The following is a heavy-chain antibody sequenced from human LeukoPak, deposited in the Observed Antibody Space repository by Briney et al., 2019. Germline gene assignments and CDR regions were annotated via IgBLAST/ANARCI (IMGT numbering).Heavy chain of an antibody. Sequence: GGSLRLSCSASGFTFSSYAMHWVRQAPGKGLEYVSAISRNGGSTYYADSVKGRFTISRDNSKNTLYLQMSSLRVDDTAVYYCVKAVGYSGYDPPDYWGQGTLVTVSS. D-gene: IGHD5-12*01. CDR3: VKAVGYSGYDPPDY. CDR2: ISRNGGST. CDR1: GFTFSSYA. V-gene: IGHV3-64D*06. J-gene: IGHJ4*02.